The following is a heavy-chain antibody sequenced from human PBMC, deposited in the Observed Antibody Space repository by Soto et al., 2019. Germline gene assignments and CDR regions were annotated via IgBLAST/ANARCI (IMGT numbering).Heavy chain of an antibody. CDR1: EFTFRSYG. CDR3: AKEADDSSLTFDY. CDR2: ISFDGNKE. D-gene: IGHD6-13*01. J-gene: IGHJ4*02. V-gene: IGHV3-30*18. Sequence: QVQLVESGGGVVQPGRSLRLSCAASEFTFRSYGMHWVRQAPGKGLEWVAVISFDGNKEYYADSVKGRFTISRDNSKNTLFRQMNSLRTEDTAMYYCAKEADDSSLTFDYCGEGTLVTVSS.